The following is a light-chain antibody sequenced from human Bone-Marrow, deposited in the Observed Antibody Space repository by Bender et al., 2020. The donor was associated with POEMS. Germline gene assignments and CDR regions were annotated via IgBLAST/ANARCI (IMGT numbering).Light chain of an antibody. V-gene: IGLV1-44*01. J-gene: IGLJ3*02. CDR1: SSNIGAHA. CDR2: SSH. CDR3: AVWDDSLNGWV. Sequence: QSVLTQPPSASGTPGQRVTISCSGGSSNIGAHAVNWYQHLPGTAPKLLIYSSHRRPSEVPDRFSGSRSGTSASLAISGFQSEDEADYYCAVWDDSLNGWVFGGGTKLTVL.